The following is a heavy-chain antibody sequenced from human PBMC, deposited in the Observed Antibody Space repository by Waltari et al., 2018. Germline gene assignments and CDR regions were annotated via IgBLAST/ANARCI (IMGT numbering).Heavy chain of an antibody. J-gene: IGHJ4*02. V-gene: IGHV3-23*01. CDR1: GFPFSSYA. Sequence: EVQLLESGGCLVQAGGSLRLSCAASGFPFSSYAMTWVRQAPGKGLEWVSVISCSGGSTFYADSVKGRFTISRDNSKNILYLQMNSLRAEDTAVYYCAKKIGGEAVPAIPFDCWGQGTLVTVSS. D-gene: IGHD2-2*01. CDR3: AKKIGGEAVPAIPFDC. CDR2: ISCSGGST.